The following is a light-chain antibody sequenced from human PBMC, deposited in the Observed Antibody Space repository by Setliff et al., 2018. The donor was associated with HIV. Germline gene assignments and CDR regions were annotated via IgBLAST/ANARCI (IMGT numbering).Light chain of an antibody. CDR3: SSYTTSSTVV. Sequence: LAQPRSVSGSPGQSVTISCTGTTSDVGSYNYVSWYQQHPGKAPKLMIFDVSNRPSGVSNRFSGSKSGNTASLTISGLQAEDEADYYCSSYTTSSTVVFGGGTKVTVL. V-gene: IGLV2-14*01. CDR2: DVS. CDR1: TSDVGSYNY. J-gene: IGLJ2*01.